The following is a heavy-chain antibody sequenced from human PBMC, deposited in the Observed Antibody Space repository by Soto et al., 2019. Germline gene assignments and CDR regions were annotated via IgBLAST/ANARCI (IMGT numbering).Heavy chain of an antibody. V-gene: IGHV3-23*01. Sequence: PGGSLRLSCAASGFNVGAFAVNWVRQAPGKGLEWVSGISVSDAFIYYADSVRGRFSISRGASENILYLQMNSLRVDDTALYYCTRETVAGITGLDYWGQGTLVTVSS. D-gene: IGHD1-20*01. CDR2: ISVSDAFI. J-gene: IGHJ4*02. CDR1: GFNVGAFA. CDR3: TRETVAGITGLDY.